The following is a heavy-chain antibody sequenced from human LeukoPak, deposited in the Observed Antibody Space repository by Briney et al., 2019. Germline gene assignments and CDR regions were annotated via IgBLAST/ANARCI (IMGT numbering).Heavy chain of an antibody. V-gene: IGHV4-61*02. D-gene: IGHD1-26*01. J-gene: IGHJ4*02. CDR3: ARGRSVGATYFDD. CDR2: IYTSRST. Sequence: PSEIMSITCTVNGGSISNGSYYWSWNRQPAGKGLAWIRRIYTSRSTSYNPSLRSRITISYTSKNQFSLKLSSVTAADTAVYYCARGRSVGATYFDDWGQGTLVTVSS. CDR1: GGSISNGSYY.